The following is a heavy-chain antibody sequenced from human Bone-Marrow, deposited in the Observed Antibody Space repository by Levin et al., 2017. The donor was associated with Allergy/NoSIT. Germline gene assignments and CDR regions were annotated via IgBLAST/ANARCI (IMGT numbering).Heavy chain of an antibody. CDR1: GGSISSGGYY. CDR2: IYYSGST. CDR3: ARAPVFDPIVVVPAAIIPMITMVRGVIDAFDI. D-gene: IGHD2-2*01. J-gene: IGHJ3*02. V-gene: IGHV4-31*03. Sequence: SETLSLTCTVSGGSISSGGYYWSWIRQHPGKGLEWIGYIYYSGSTYYNPSLKSRVTISVDTSKNQFSLKLSSVTAADTAVYYCARAPVFDPIVVVPAAIIPMITMVRGVIDAFDIWGQGTMVTVSS.